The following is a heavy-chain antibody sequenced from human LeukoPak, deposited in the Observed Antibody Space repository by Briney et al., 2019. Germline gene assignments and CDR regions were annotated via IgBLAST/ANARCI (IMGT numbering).Heavy chain of an antibody. Sequence: KPSETLSLTCTVSGGSISSYYWSWIRQPPGKGLEWIGYIYYSGSTNYNPSLKSRVTISVDTSKNQFSLKLSSVTAADTAVYYCARTLKYYDFWSGYYTNYYYYGMDVWGQGTTVTVSS. V-gene: IGHV4-59*01. D-gene: IGHD3-3*01. CDR3: ARTLKYYDFWSGYYTNYYYYGMDV. J-gene: IGHJ6*02. CDR1: GGSISSYY. CDR2: IYYSGST.